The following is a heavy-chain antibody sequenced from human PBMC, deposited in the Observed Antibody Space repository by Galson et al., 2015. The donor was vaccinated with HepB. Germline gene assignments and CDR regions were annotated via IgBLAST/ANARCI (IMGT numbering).Heavy chain of an antibody. CDR1: GGTFSSYA. D-gene: IGHD2-8*02. V-gene: IGHV1-69*13. CDR2: IIPIFGTA. J-gene: IGHJ5*02. Sequence: SVKVSCKASGGTFSSYAISWVRQAPGQGLEWMGGIIPIFGTANYAQKFQGRVTITADESTSTAYMELSSLRSEDTAVYYCARVGGCTGGVCHTWFDPWGQGTLVTVSS. CDR3: ARVGGCTGGVCHTWFDP.